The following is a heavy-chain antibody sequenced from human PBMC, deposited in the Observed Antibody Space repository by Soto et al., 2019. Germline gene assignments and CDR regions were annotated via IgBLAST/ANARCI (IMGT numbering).Heavy chain of an antibody. CDR1: GGTFSSYA. CDR3: ARDTDTPTVTTYAFDI. D-gene: IGHD4-17*01. J-gene: IGHJ3*02. V-gene: IGHV1-69*06. Sequence: SVKVSCKASGGTFSSYAISWVRQAPGQGLEWMGGIIPIFGTANYAQKFQGRVTITADKSTSTAYMELSSLRAEDTAVYYCARDTDTPTVTTYAFDIWGQGTMVTVSS. CDR2: IIPIFGTA.